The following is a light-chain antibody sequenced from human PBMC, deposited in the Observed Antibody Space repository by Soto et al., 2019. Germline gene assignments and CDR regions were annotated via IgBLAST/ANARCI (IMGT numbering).Light chain of an antibody. CDR2: DVS. Sequence: QSALTQPASVSGSPGQSITISCTGTSSDVGGYNYVSWYQQHPGKAPKLMIYDVSNRPSGVSNRFSGSKSGNTASLTISGLQAEDEADYYCSSYTNRVFGGGTQLTVL. J-gene: IGLJ2*01. CDR1: SSDVGGYNY. CDR3: SSYTNRV. V-gene: IGLV2-14*01.